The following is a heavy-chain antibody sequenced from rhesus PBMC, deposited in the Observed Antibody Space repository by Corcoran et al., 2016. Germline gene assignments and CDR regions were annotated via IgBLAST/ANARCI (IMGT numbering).Heavy chain of an antibody. J-gene: IGHJ6*01. CDR1: GGSISSGYYY. CDR3: ARDARWLANYGLDS. Sequence: QVQLQESGPGLVKPSETLSLTCAVSGGSISSGYYYWSWLRQPPGKGLEWIGYITCSGSTSYNPSLKGLVTISSDMSKNQFSLKLSSVTAADTAVYYCARDARWLANYGLDSWGQGVVVTVSS. D-gene: IGHD6-37*01. V-gene: IGHV4-122*02. CDR2: ITCSGST.